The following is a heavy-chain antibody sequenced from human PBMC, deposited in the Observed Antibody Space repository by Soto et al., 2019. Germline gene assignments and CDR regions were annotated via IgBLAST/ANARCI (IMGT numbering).Heavy chain of an antibody. V-gene: IGHV3-30*18. CDR2: VTHDGSLY. Sequence: QVQLVESGGGVVQPGRSLRLSCVASGFTFSSCAMHWVRQVPGKGLAWLAVVTHDGSLYPYADSVKGRFSISRDNSRKRLYLQMNSLRPEDTAVYYCVKDRSDIGSFDYWGQGTLVSVSS. CDR1: GFTFSSCA. D-gene: IGHD2-15*01. J-gene: IGHJ4*02. CDR3: VKDRSDIGSFDY.